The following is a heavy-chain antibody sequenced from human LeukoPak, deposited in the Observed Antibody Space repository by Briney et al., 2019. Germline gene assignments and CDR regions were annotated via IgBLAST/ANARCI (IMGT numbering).Heavy chain of an antibody. CDR2: INPNSGGT. D-gene: IGHD6-13*01. Sequence: GASVKVSCKAYGYTFTGYYMHWVRQAPGQGLEWMGWINPNSGGTNYAQKFQGRVTMTRDTSISTAYMELSRLRSDDTAVYYCARAGSSWYYYMDVWGKGTTVTISS. J-gene: IGHJ6*03. CDR1: GYTFTGYY. V-gene: IGHV1-2*02. CDR3: ARAGSSWYYYMDV.